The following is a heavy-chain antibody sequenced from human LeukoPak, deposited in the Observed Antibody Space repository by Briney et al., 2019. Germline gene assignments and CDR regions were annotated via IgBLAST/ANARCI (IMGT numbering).Heavy chain of an antibody. CDR3: ARHVIVVVPAATRMDWFDP. CDR1: GASISSSTYY. V-gene: IGHV4-39*01. Sequence: PSETLSLTCTVSGASISSSTYYWGWIRQPPGKGLEWIGSNTYYNPSLKSRVTISLDTSKNQFSLKLSSVTAADTAVYYCARHVIVVVPAATRMDWFDPWGQGTLVTVSS. D-gene: IGHD2-2*01. CDR2: NT. J-gene: IGHJ5*02.